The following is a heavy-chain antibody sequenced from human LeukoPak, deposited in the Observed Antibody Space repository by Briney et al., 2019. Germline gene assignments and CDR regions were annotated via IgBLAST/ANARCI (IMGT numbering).Heavy chain of an antibody. V-gene: IGHV4-34*01. Sequence: SETLSLTCAVYGGSFSGYYWSWIRQPPGKGLEWIGEINHSGSTNYNPSLKSRVTISVDTSKNQFSLKLSSVTAADTAVYYCARSVGEYYDFWSGYYTCKGNWFDPWGQGTLVTVSS. CDR3: ARSVGEYYDFWSGYYTCKGNWFDP. CDR2: INHSGST. D-gene: IGHD3-3*01. J-gene: IGHJ5*02. CDR1: GGSFSGYY.